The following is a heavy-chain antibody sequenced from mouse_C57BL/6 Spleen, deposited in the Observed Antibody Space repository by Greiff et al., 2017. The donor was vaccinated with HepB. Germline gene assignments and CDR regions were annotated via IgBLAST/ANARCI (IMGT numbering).Heavy chain of an antibody. CDR2: ISSGSSTI. CDR3: ARRYDYAWFAY. J-gene: IGHJ3*01. Sequence: EVKLVESGGGLVKPGGSLKLSCAASGFTFSDYGMHWVRQAPEKGLEWVAYISSGSSTIYYADTVKGRFTISRDNAKNTLFLQMTSLRSEDTAMYYCARRYDYAWFAYWGQGTLVTVSA. CDR1: GFTFSDYG. D-gene: IGHD2-4*01. V-gene: IGHV5-17*01.